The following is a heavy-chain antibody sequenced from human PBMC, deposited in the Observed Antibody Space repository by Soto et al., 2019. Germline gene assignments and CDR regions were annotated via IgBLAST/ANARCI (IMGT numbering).Heavy chain of an antibody. CDR3: ATHEVEYSGYDYSEYFQH. CDR2: ISAYNGNT. D-gene: IGHD5-12*01. V-gene: IGHV1-18*01. CDR1: GYTFTSYG. Sequence: ASVKVSCKASGYTFTSYGISWVRQAPGQGLEWMGWISAYNGNTNYAQKLQGRVTMTTDTSTSTAYMELRSLRSDDTAVYYCATHEVEYSGYDYSEYFQHWGQGTLVTVSS. J-gene: IGHJ1*01.